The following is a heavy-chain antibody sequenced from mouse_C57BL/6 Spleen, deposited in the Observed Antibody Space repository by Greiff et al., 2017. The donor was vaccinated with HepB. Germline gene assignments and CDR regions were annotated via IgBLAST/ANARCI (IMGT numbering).Heavy chain of an antibody. J-gene: IGHJ2*01. Sequence: QVQVQQPGAELVRPGTSVKLSCKASGYTFTSYWMHWVKQRPGQGLEWIGVIDPSDSYTNYNQKFKGKATLTVDTSSSTAYMQLSCLTSEYSAVYYCARDPFITTVPPFDYWGQGTTLTVSS. D-gene: IGHD1-1*01. CDR1: GYTFTSYW. CDR2: IDPSDSYT. CDR3: ARDPFITTVPPFDY. V-gene: IGHV1-59*01.